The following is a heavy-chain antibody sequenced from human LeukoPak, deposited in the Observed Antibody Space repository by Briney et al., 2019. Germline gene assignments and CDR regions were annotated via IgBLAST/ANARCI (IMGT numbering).Heavy chain of an antibody. Sequence: SETLSLTCAVNGGSFSGYYWTWIRQPPGKGLEWIGEIYHSGSTNYNPSLKSRLTLSVDTSKNQFSLKLSSVTAADTAVYYCARSSGHSTARNYYYYMDVWGKGTTVADAS. CDR2: IYHSGST. CDR1: GGSFSGYY. V-gene: IGHV4-34*01. J-gene: IGHJ6*03. CDR3: ARSSGHSTARNYYYYMDV. D-gene: IGHD3-10*01.